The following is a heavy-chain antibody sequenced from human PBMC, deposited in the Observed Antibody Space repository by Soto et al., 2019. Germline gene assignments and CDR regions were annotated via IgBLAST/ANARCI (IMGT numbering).Heavy chain of an antibody. V-gene: IGHV3-30*18. Sequence: GGSLRLSCAASGFTFNSYGIHWVRQAPGKGLEWVATFSHDGTNDYYVDSVKGRFTISRDNSKNTLYLQMDSLRAEDTAVYYCAKGEVRGIIPSYFDYWGLGTLVTVSS. CDR2: FSHDGTND. CDR1: GFTFNSYG. CDR3: AKGEVRGIIPSYFDY. J-gene: IGHJ4*02. D-gene: IGHD3-10*01.